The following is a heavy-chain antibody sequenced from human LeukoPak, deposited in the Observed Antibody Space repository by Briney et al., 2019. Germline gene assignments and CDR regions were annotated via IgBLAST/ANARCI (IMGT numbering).Heavy chain of an antibody. V-gene: IGHV1-8*03. D-gene: IGHD3-9*01. Sequence: ASVKVSCKASGYTFTSYDINWVRQATGQGLEWMGWMNPNSGNTGYAQKFQGRVTITRNTSISTAYMELGSLRSEDTAVYYCARGSYYDILTGYYKWDYWGQGTLVTVSS. CDR3: ARGSYYDILTGYYKWDY. J-gene: IGHJ4*02. CDR1: GYTFTSYD. CDR2: MNPNSGNT.